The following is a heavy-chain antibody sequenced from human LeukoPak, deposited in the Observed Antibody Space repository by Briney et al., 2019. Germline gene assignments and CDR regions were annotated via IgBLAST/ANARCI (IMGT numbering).Heavy chain of an antibody. CDR1: GYSFTDYW. V-gene: IGHV5-10-1*01. CDR2: IDPSDSYT. J-gene: IGHJ4*02. Sequence: PGESLKISCKGSGYSFTDYWIGWVRQMPGKGLEWMGRIDPSDSYTNYNPSFQGHVTISADKSISTAYLQWSSLKASDTAMYYCARHSVGNFDYWGQGTLVTVSS. CDR3: ARHSVGNFDY.